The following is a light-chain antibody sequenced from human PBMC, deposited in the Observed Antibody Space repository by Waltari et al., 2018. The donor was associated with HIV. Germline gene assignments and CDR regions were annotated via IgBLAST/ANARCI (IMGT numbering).Light chain of an antibody. CDR1: QDISTF. V-gene: IGKV1-8*01. CDR2: GAS. CDR3: QQYFNYPLT. Sequence: AIRLTQSPSSLSASTGDRVPITCRPSQDISTFLAWFQHKPGEAPPLLIYGASSLENGVPSRFSGSGSGTNFSLTISCLQSEDLATYFCQQYFNYPLTFGQGTRLDIK. J-gene: IGKJ5*01.